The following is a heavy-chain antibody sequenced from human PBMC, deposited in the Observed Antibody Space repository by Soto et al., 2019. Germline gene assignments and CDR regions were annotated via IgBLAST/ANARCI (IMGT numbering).Heavy chain of an antibody. V-gene: IGHV4-30-4*01. D-gene: IGHD3-22*01. J-gene: IGHJ6*02. Sequence: QVQLQESGPGLVKPSQTLSLTCTVSGGSISSGDYYWSWIRQPPGKGLEWIGYIYYSGSTYYNPSLKSRVTISVDTSKNQFSLKLSSVTAADTAVYYCARDDSSGYPNKNYGMDVWGQGTTVTVSS. CDR3: ARDDSSGYPNKNYGMDV. CDR1: GGSISSGDYY. CDR2: IYYSGST.